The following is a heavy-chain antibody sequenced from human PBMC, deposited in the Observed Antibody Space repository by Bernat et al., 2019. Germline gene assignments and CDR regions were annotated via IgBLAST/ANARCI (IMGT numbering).Heavy chain of an antibody. V-gene: IGHV3-30*18. D-gene: IGHD6-13*01. CDR2: ISYDGSNK. CDR3: AKNLVAAAGTFHY. Sequence: QVQLVESGGGVVQPGRSLRLSCAASGFTFSSYGMHWVRQAPGKGLEWVAVISYDGSNKYYADSVKGRFTISRDNSKNTLYLQMNSLRAEDTAVYYCAKNLVAAAGTFHYWGQGTLVTVSS. J-gene: IGHJ4*02. CDR1: GFTFSSYG.